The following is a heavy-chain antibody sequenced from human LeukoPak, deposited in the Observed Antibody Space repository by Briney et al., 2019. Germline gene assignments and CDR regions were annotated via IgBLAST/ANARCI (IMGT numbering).Heavy chain of an antibody. J-gene: IGHJ4*02. CDR1: GFTIRDYH. D-gene: IGHD6-19*01. CDR3: ARDVHYYGTGWKYYFEY. Sequence: GGSLRLSCAASGFTIRDYHMNWVRQAPGKGLEWVAVMWFDGNNQYYADSVRGRFTISRDNSNNMLYLQMNSLRIEDTAVYFCARDVHYYGTGWKYYFEYWGQGALVTVSS. CDR2: MWFDGNNQ. V-gene: IGHV3-33*01.